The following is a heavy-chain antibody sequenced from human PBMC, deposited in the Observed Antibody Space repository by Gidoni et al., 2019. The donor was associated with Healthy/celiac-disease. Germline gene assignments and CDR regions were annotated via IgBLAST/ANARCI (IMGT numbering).Heavy chain of an antibody. CDR1: GGSISSYY. V-gene: IGHV4-4*07. CDR3: ARDGTGFRIYGDYIDY. Sequence: QVQLQESGPGLVKPSETLSLTCTVSGGSISSYYWSWIRQPAGKGLEWSGRIYTSGSTNYNPSLKSRVTMSVDTSKNQFSMKLSSVTAADTAVYYCARDGTGFRIYGDYIDYWGQGTLVTVSS. D-gene: IGHD4-17*01. CDR2: IYTSGST. J-gene: IGHJ4*02.